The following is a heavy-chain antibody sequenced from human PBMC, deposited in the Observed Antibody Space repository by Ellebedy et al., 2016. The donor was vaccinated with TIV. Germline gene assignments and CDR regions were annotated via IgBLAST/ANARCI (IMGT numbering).Heavy chain of an antibody. CDR2: IRNNGDIT. J-gene: IGHJ4*02. Sequence: GESLKISXAASGFTFSSYTMYWVRQAPGKGLEYVSSIRNNGDITYYANSVKGRFTISRDNSKNTLYLQMGSLRPEDTAVYYCARGGVGSYDFWGQGTLVTVSS. D-gene: IGHD3-10*01. CDR1: GFTFSSYT. V-gene: IGHV3-64*01. CDR3: ARGGVGSYDF.